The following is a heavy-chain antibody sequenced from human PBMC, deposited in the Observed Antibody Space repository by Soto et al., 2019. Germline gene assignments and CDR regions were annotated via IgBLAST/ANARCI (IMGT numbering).Heavy chain of an antibody. D-gene: IGHD4-17*01. CDR3: AREHGDYVLDY. J-gene: IGHJ4*02. CDR1: GGSISSYY. CDR2: IYYSGGT. Sequence: QVQLQESGPGLVKPSETLSLTCTVSGGSISSYYWSWIRQPPGKGLEWIGYIYYSGGTNYNPSLKSRVTISVDTSKNQFSLKLSSVTAADTAVYYCAREHGDYVLDYWGQGTLVTVSS. V-gene: IGHV4-59*01.